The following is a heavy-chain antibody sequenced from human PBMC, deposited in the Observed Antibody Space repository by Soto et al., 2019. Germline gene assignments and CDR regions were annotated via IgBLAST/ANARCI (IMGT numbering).Heavy chain of an antibody. CDR1: GYTFTSYD. Sequence: QVQLVQSGAEVKKPGASVKVSCKASGYTFTSYDINWVRQATGQGLEWMGWMNPNSGNTGYAQKFQGRVTMTRNTSISTAYMELSILRSEDTAVYYCARAPRITIFGVVTPRNNWFDPWGQGTLVTVSS. D-gene: IGHD3-3*01. CDR2: MNPNSGNT. CDR3: ARAPRITIFGVVTPRNNWFDP. J-gene: IGHJ5*02. V-gene: IGHV1-8*01.